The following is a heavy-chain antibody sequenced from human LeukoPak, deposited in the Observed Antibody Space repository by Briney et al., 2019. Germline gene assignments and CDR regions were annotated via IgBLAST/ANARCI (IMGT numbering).Heavy chain of an antibody. CDR1: GGSFSGYY. D-gene: IGHD4-11*01. CDR2: IYYSGST. V-gene: IGHV4-59*01. Sequence: PSETLSLTCAVYGGSFSGYYWSWIRQPPGKGLEWIGYIYYSGSTNYNPSLKSRVTISVDTSKNQFSLKLSSVTAADTAVYYCARASTVRGLDYWGQGTLVTVSS. J-gene: IGHJ4*02. CDR3: ARASTVRGLDY.